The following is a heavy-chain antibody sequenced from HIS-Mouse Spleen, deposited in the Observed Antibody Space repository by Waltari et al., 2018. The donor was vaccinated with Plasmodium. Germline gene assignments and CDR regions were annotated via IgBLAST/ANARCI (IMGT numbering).Heavy chain of an antibody. V-gene: IGHV4-34*01. Sequence: QVQLQQWGASLSKPSETLSLTCSVYGVSFSGYYWSCIRQPPGTGLEWIGEINHSGSTNYNPSLKSRVTISVDTSKNQFSLKLSSVTAADTAVYYCASSGSGSYYYWGQGTLVTVSS. J-gene: IGHJ4*02. D-gene: IGHD3-10*01. CDR2: INHSGST. CDR3: ASSGSGSYYY. CDR1: GVSFSGYY.